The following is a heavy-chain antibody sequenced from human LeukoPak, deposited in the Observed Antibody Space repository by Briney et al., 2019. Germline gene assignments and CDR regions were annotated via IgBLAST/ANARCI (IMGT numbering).Heavy chain of an antibody. CDR2: ISGSGGST. J-gene: IGHJ4*02. D-gene: IGHD5-24*01. Sequence: GGSLRLSCAASGFTFSSYAMSWVRQAPGKGLEWVPAISGSGGSTYYADSVKGRFTISRDNSKNTLYLQMNSLRAEDTAVYYCAKVSRDGYNFGQIDYWGQGTLVTVSS. CDR1: GFTFSSYA. CDR3: AKVSRDGYNFGQIDY. V-gene: IGHV3-23*01.